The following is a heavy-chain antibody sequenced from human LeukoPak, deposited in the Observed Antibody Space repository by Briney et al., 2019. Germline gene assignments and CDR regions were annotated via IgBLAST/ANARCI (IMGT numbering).Heavy chain of an antibody. D-gene: IGHD3-3*01. CDR2: IYHSGST. CDR1: GYSISSGYY. J-gene: IGHJ5*02. CDR3: ARRLYYDFWSGPTTHNWFDP. V-gene: IGHV4-38-2*01. Sequence: SETLSLXCAVSGYSISSGYYWGWIRQPPGKGLEWIGSIYHSGSTYYNPSLKSRVTISVDTSKNQLSLKLSSVTAADTAVYYCARRLYYDFWSGPTTHNWFDPWGQGTLVTVSS.